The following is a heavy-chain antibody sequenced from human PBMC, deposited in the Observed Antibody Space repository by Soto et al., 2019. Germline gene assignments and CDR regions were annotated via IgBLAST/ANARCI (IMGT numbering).Heavy chain of an antibody. Sequence: GGSLRLSCAASGFTFSDYYMSWIRQAPGKGLEWVSYISSSGSTIYYADSVKGRFTISRDNAKNSLYLQMNSLRAEDTAVYYCARDRIAARRYNWFDPWGQGTLVTVSS. CDR3: ARDRIAARRYNWFDP. CDR1: GFTFSDYY. D-gene: IGHD6-6*01. V-gene: IGHV3-11*01. J-gene: IGHJ5*02. CDR2: ISSSGSTI.